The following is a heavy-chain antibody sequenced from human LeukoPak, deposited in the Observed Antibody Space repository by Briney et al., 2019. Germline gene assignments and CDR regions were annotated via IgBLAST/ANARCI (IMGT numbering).Heavy chain of an antibody. CDR2: ISGSGGST. J-gene: IGHJ4*02. V-gene: IGHV3-23*01. CDR3: AKLSSGWRFDY. Sequence: GGSLRLSCAASGFTFSSYAMSWVRQAPGKGLEWVSAISGSGGSTYYADSVKGRFTISRDNSENTLYLQMNSLRAEDTAAYYCAKLSSGWRFDYWGQGTLVTVSS. D-gene: IGHD6-19*01. CDR1: GFTFSSYA.